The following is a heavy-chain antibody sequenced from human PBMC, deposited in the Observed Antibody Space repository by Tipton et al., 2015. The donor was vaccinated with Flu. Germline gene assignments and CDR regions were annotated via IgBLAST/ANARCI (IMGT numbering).Heavy chain of an antibody. D-gene: IGHD1-7*01. Sequence: TLSLTCTVSGYSISSGYYWGWIRQPPGKGLEWIGSIYHSGSTYYNPSLKSRVTISVGTSKNQFSLKLSSVTAADTAVYYCASFISEYNWNYGEGLDYWGQGTLVTVSS. V-gene: IGHV4-38-2*02. CDR2: IYHSGST. CDR1: GYSISSGYY. CDR3: ASFISEYNWNYGEGLDY. J-gene: IGHJ4*02.